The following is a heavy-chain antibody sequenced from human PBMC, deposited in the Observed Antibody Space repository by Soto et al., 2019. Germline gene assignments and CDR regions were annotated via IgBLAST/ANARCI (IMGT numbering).Heavy chain of an antibody. V-gene: IGHV3-49*04. J-gene: IGHJ6*02. CDR2: IGRPTYGETA. CDR3: SRDGDYYGLDV. CDR1: GFNSDDYG. Sequence: QPGGSLRLSCSFSGFNSDDYGLTWVRQAPGKGLEWVGFIGRPTYGETAEYAASVKGRFIISRDDSKHVAYLQMNSLQTEDTAIYYCSRDGDYYGLDVWGQGTTVTVSS. D-gene: IGHD3-16*01.